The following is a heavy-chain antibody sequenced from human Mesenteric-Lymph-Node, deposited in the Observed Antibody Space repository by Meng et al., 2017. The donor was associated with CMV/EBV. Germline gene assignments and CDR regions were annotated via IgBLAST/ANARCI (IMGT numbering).Heavy chain of an antibody. CDR2: LTHDGKTT. Sequence: LSLTCGASGFTLSNSWMHWVRQVPGKGLVWVSRLTHDGKTTYADSVKGRFTISRDDGTNTLYLQMNSLTTEDSALYYCARDGSYSLDYWGQGTLVTVSS. D-gene: IGHD1-26*01. V-gene: IGHV3-74*03. CDR1: GFTLSNSW. J-gene: IGHJ4*02. CDR3: ARDGSYSLDY.